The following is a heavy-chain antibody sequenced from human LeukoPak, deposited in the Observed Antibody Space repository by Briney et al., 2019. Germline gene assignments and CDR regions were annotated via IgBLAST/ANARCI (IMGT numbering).Heavy chain of an antibody. CDR2: ISGSGGST. J-gene: IGHJ4*02. CDR1: RFSFSCYA. D-gene: IGHD5-24*01. CDR3: AKDGRDGYNYWDY. V-gene: IGHV3-23*01. Sequence: GGSLRLSCAASRFSFSCYAMSWVRQAPGKGLEWVSAISGSGGSTYYADSVKGRFTILRDNSKNALYLQMNSLRAEDTAVYYCAKDGRDGYNYWDYWGQGTLVTVSS.